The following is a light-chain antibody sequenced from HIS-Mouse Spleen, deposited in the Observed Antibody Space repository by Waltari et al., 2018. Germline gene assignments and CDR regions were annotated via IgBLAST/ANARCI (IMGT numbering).Light chain of an antibody. CDR2: KGS. CDR1: SSDVGSYNL. CDR3: CSYAGSSTWV. Sequence: QSALTQPASVSGSPGQSITISCPGTSSDVGSYNLVSWYQQHPGKAPKLMIYKGSKRPSGVSNRFSGSKSGNTASLTISGLQAEDEADYYCCSYAGSSTWVFGGGTKLTVL. J-gene: IGLJ3*02. V-gene: IGLV2-23*01.